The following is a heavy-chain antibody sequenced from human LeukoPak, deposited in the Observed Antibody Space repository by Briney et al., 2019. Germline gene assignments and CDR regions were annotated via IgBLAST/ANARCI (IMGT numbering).Heavy chain of an antibody. V-gene: IGHV4-59*01. CDR2: IYYSGST. CDR3: AMLVVVPAGLSTLADDAFDI. J-gene: IGHJ3*02. CDR1: GGSISSYY. Sequence: SETLSLTCTVSGGSISSYYWSWIRQPPGKRLEWIGYIYYSGSTNYNPSLKSRVTISVDTSKNQFSLKLSSVTAADTAVYYCAMLVVVPAGLSTLADDAFDIWGQGTMVTVSS. D-gene: IGHD2-2*01.